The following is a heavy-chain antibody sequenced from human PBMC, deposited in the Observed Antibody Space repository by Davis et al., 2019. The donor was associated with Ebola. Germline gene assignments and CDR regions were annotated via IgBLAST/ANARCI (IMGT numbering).Heavy chain of an antibody. CDR2: ISYDGSNK. D-gene: IGHD6-13*01. J-gene: IGHJ4*02. CDR3: AKDYSSSWYGGWGFDY. V-gene: IGHV3-30*18. Sequence: GGSLRLSCAASGFTFSSYGMHWVRQAPGKGLEWVAVISYDGSNKYYADSVKGRFTISRDNSKNTLYLQMNSLRAEDTAVYYCAKDYSSSWYGGWGFDYWGQGTLVTVSS. CDR1: GFTFSSYG.